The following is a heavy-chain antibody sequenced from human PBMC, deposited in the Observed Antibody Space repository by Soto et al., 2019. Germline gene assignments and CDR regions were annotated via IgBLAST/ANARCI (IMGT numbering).Heavy chain of an antibody. Sequence: SETLSLTCAVYGGSFSGYYWSWIRQPPGKGLEWIGEINHSGSTNYNPSLKSRVTISVDTSKNQFSLKLSSVTAADTAVYYCASSMVRGVIIKRRIDYWGQGTLVTVSS. V-gene: IGHV4-34*01. CDR3: ASSMVRGVIIKRRIDY. J-gene: IGHJ4*02. D-gene: IGHD3-10*01. CDR2: INHSGST. CDR1: GGSFSGYY.